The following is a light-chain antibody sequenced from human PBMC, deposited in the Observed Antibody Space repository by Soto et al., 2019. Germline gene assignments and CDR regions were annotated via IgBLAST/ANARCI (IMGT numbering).Light chain of an antibody. CDR3: QQYDNLPLT. Sequence: DIQMTQSPSSLSASVGDRVTITCQASQDISNYLNWYQQKPGKAPQLLIYDASNLQTGVPSRFSGSGSGTDFTFTISSLQPEYIATYYCQQYDNLPLTFGGGTKVEIK. V-gene: IGKV1-33*01. CDR2: DAS. CDR1: QDISNY. J-gene: IGKJ4*01.